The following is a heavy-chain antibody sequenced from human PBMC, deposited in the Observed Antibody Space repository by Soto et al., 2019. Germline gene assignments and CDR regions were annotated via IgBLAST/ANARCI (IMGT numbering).Heavy chain of an antibody. CDR1: GGSISSGDYY. V-gene: IGHV4-30-4*01. J-gene: IGHJ3*02. CDR2: IYYSGST. Sequence: SETLSLTCTVSGGSISSGDYYCSWIRQPPGKGLEWIGYIYYSGSTYYNPSLKSRVTISVDTSKNQFSLKLSSVTAADTAVYYCASAYYYDSSASEAFDIWGQGTMVTVSS. D-gene: IGHD3-22*01. CDR3: ASAYYYDSSASEAFDI.